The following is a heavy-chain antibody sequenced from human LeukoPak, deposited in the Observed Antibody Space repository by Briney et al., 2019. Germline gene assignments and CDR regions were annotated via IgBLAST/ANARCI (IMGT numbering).Heavy chain of an antibody. CDR3: AHDSPANYGFDY. Sequence: SGPTLVKPTQTLTLTCTFSGFSLNTSAEGVAWIRQPPGKALEWLALIYGNDHKRYSPSLRSRLTITKGTSKDQVVLTMTSMDPVDTATYYCAHDSPANYGFDYWGQGTLVTVSS. CDR2: IYGNDHK. J-gene: IGHJ4*01. D-gene: IGHD3-10*01. V-gene: IGHV2-5*01. CDR1: GFSLNTSAEG.